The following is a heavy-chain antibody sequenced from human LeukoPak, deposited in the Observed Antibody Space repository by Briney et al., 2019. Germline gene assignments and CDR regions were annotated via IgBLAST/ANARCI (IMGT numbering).Heavy chain of an antibody. V-gene: IGHV1-18*01. Sequence: ASVKVSCKASGYTFTSYGISWVRLAPGQGLEWMGWISAYNGNTNYAQKLQGRVTMTTDTPTSTAYMELRSLRSDDTAVYYCAREPVDYDYVWGSYHQGFDPWGQGTLVTVSS. J-gene: IGHJ5*02. CDR3: AREPVDYDYVWGSYHQGFDP. CDR1: GYTFTSYG. D-gene: IGHD3-16*02. CDR2: ISAYNGNT.